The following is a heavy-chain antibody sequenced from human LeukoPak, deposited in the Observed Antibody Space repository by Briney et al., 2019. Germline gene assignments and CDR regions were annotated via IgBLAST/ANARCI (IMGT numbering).Heavy chain of an antibody. Sequence: GGSLRLSCAASGFTFSGYLMSWVRQAPGKGLEWVANIKPDGSEKYYVDSMMGRFTISRDNAKNSLYLEMNSLRAEDTAVYYCARDRTRHPYWGQGTLVTVSS. CDR1: GFTFSGYL. J-gene: IGHJ4*02. D-gene: IGHD3/OR15-3a*01. V-gene: IGHV3-7*05. CDR2: IKPDGSEK. CDR3: ARDRTRHPY.